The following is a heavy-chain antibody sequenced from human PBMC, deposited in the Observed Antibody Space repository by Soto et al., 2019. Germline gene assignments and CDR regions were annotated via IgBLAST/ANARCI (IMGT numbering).Heavy chain of an antibody. CDR1: GGTFSSYT. CDR2: IIPILGIA. Sequence: QVQLVQSGAEVKKPGSSVKVSCKASGGTFSSYTISWVRQAPGQGLEWMGRIIPILGIANYAQKFQGRVTNTAHKSTSTPYIELSNLTSEDTALYYCPRDPRGELLGATNWGQGTLVTVSS. J-gene: IGHJ1*01. D-gene: IGHD3-10*01. V-gene: IGHV1-69*08. CDR3: PRDPRGELLGATN.